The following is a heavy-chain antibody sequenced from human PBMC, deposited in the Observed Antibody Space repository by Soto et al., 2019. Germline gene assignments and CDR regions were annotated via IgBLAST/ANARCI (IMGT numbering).Heavy chain of an antibody. J-gene: IGHJ6*02. Sequence: SETLSLTCAVYGGSFSGYYWSWIRQPPGKGLEWIGEINHSGSTNYNPSLKSRVTISVDTSKNQFSLKLSSVTAADTAVYYCARAPNGGYSYGYVVHYYGMDVWGQGTKVSVSS. CDR3: ARAPNGGYSYGYVVHYYGMDV. CDR1: GGSFSGYY. D-gene: IGHD5-18*01. CDR2: INHSGST. V-gene: IGHV4-34*01.